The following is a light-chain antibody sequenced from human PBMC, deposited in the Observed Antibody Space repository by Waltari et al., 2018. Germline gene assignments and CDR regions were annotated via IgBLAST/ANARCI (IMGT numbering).Light chain of an antibody. J-gene: IGLJ2*01. CDR2: DES. Sequence: SYVLTQPPSVSVAPGQTARITCGGNNIGSKSVHWYQQKPGQAPVLVVYDESDRPSGIPERFSGSNSGNTATLTISRVEAGDEADYYCQVWDSSSDHHVVFGGGTKLTVL. CDR1: NIGSKS. CDR3: QVWDSSSDHHVV. V-gene: IGLV3-21*02.